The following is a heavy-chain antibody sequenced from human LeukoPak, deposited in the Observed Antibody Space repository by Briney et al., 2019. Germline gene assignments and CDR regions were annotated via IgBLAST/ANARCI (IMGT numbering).Heavy chain of an antibody. V-gene: IGHV3-74*01. D-gene: IGHD4-17*01. J-gene: IGHJ4*02. CDR1: RFTFSSFW. CDR3: ARASQLRGDYPQPFDY. CDR2: INSDGSNT. Sequence: GGYLRLSCAASRFTFSSFWMHWVRQAPGKGRVWVSRINSDGSNTRYADSVKGRFTISRDNGKNTLYLQMSSLRAEDTAVYYCARASQLRGDYPQPFDYWGQGTLVTVSS.